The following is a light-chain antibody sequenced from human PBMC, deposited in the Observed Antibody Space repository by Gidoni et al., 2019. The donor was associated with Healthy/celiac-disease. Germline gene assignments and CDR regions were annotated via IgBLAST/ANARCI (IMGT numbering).Light chain of an antibody. Sequence: EIVLTQSPATLSFSPGERATLSCRASQSVSSYLAWDQQKPGQAPRLLIYDASNRATGIPARFSGRGSGTDFTLTISSLEPEDFAVYYCQQRSNWPPLTFGGGTKVEIK. CDR3: QQRSNWPPLT. V-gene: IGKV3-11*01. CDR1: QSVSSY. CDR2: DAS. J-gene: IGKJ4*01.